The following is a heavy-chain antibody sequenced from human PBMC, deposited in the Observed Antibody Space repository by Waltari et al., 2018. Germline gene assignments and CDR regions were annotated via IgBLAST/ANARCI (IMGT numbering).Heavy chain of an antibody. CDR2: IKPDGSDK. CDR1: GFPFSTYG. CDR3: VRGDV. V-gene: IGHV3-7*04. J-gene: IGHJ6*02. Sequence: EVQLVESGGGLVQPGGYRRLSGEAPGFPFSTYGMGWGRQAPGKGLELVANIKPDGSDKYYVDSVKGRFTISRDNGKNSLYLQMNSLRAEDTAVYYCVRGDVWGQGTTVTVSS.